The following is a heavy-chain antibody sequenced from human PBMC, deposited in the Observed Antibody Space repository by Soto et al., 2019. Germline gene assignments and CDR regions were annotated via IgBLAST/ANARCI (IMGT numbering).Heavy chain of an antibody. V-gene: IGHV3-23*01. CDR3: AKAVSGSYIPFDY. CDR1: GFTFSSYV. J-gene: IGHJ4*02. D-gene: IGHD3-16*01. Sequence: GGSLRLSCAASGFTFSSYVMSWVRQAPGKGLEWVSAISGSGGSTYYADSVKGRFTISRDNSKNTLYLQMNSLRAEDTAVYYCAKAVSGSYIPFDYWGQGTLVTVSS. CDR2: ISGSGGST.